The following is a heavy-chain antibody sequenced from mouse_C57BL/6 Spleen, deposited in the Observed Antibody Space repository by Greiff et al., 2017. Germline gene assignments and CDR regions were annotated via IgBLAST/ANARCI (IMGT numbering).Heavy chain of an antibody. D-gene: IGHD2-4*01. CDR3: ARRGDYDELDY. Sequence: EVQLQQSGPELVKPGASVKISCKASGYTFTDYYMNWVKQSHGKSLEWIGDINPNNGGTSYNQKFKGKATLTVDKSSSTAYSELRSLTSEDSAVYYCARRGDYDELDYWGQGTTLTVSS. CDR1: GYTFTDYY. CDR2: INPNNGGT. V-gene: IGHV1-26*01. J-gene: IGHJ2*01.